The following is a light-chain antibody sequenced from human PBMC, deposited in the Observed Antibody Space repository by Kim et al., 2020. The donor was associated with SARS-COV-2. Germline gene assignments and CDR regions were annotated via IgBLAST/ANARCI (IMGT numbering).Light chain of an antibody. J-gene: IGLJ1*01. CDR1: SLRSYY. V-gene: IGLV3-19*01. Sequence: SSELTQDPAVSVALGQTVRITCQGDSLRSYYASWYQQKPGQAPVLVIYGKNNRPSGIPDRFSGSSSGNTASLTITGAQAEDEADYYCNSWDSSSHQVFGT. CDR3: NSWDSSSHQV. CDR2: GKN.